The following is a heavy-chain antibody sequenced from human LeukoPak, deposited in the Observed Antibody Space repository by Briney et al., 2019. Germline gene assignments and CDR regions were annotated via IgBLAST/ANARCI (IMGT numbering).Heavy chain of an antibody. CDR1: GYSFINYW. D-gene: IGHD2-15*01. V-gene: IGHV5-51*01. J-gene: IGHJ3*02. CDR2: IYPGDSDT. Sequence: GKSLKISCKGSGYSFINYWIGWVRQMPGKGLEWMGIIYPGDSDTRYSPSFQGQVTISADKSISTAYLQWSSLKASDTAMYYCARRLRYDAFDIWGQGTMVTVSS. CDR3: ARRLRYDAFDI.